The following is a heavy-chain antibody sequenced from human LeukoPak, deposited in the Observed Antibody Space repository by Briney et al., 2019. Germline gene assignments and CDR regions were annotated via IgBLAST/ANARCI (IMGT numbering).Heavy chain of an antibody. CDR1: GYTFTRYG. CDR2: ISCYNCNT. Sequence: GSAVKVSCKSSGYTFTRYGISGVRQAPGQGLEWMGWISCYNCNTSYAQKPQGRVTMTRDNSTRTAYMELRSLKSDDTAVYYCARGDYGGNSWNWFDPWGQGTLVTVSS. CDR3: ARGDYGGNSWNWFDP. V-gene: IGHV1-18*01. J-gene: IGHJ5*02. D-gene: IGHD4-23*01.